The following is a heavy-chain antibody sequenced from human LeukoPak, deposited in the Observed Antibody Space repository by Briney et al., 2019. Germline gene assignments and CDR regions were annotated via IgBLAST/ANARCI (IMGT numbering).Heavy chain of an antibody. J-gene: IGHJ4*02. CDR3: ARDQGPIVGATPVIY. D-gene: IGHD1-26*01. CDR2: IYYSGST. V-gene: IGHV4-30-4*01. Sequence: PSQTLSLTCTVSGGSISSGDYYWSWIRQPPGNGLEWIGYIYYSGSTYYNPSLKSRVTISVDTSKNQFSLKLSSVTAADTAVYYCARDQGPIVGATPVIYWGQGTLVTVSS. CDR1: GGSISSGDYY.